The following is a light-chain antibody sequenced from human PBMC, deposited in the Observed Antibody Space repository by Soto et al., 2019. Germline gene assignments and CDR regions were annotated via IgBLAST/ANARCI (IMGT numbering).Light chain of an antibody. CDR1: QSVSSSY. CDR2: GAS. V-gene: IGKV3-20*01. Sequence: EIVLTQTPGTLSLSPGERATLSCRASQSVSSSYLAWYQQKPGQAPRLLIYGASSRATAIPDRFSGSGSGTDFSLTISRLEPDDFAVYYCQQYGSSPLYTFGQGTKLEIK. CDR3: QQYGSSPLYT. J-gene: IGKJ2*01.